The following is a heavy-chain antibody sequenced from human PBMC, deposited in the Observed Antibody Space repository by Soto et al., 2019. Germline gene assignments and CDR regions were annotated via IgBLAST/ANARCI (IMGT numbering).Heavy chain of an antibody. CDR2: IIPICGTA. J-gene: IGHJ4*02. CDR1: GGTFSSYA. V-gene: IGHV1-69*06. CDR3: ARVSYAFGAGSSWGY. Sequence: QVQLVPSGAEVKKPGSSVKVSCKSSGGTFSSYAISWVRQAPGQGLGWMGGIIPICGTANYAQKFQGRVTITADKATSTAYMELSSRRAEDTAVYYCARVSYAFGAGSSWGYWGQGTLVTVSS. D-gene: IGHD3-10*01.